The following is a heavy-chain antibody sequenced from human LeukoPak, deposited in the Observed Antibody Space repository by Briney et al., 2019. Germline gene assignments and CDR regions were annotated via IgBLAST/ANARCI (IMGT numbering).Heavy chain of an antibody. V-gene: IGHV3-21*01. Sequence: PGGSLRLSCAASGFTFSSYSMSWVRQAPGKGLEWVSSISSSSSYIYYADSVKGRFTISRDNAKNSLYLQMNSLRAEDTAVYYCARDAGYYYDSSGYLPFYYYYYMDVWGKGTTVTVSS. CDR3: ARDAGYYYDSSGYLPFYYYYYMDV. D-gene: IGHD3-22*01. CDR2: ISSSSSYI. CDR1: GFTFSSYS. J-gene: IGHJ6*03.